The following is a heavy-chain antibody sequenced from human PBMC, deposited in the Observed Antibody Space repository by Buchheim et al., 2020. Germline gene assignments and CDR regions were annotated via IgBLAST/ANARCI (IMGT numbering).Heavy chain of an antibody. CDR2: IRSKANSYAT. V-gene: IGHV3-73*01. CDR1: GFAFSGSA. CDR3: TSTRTEYCSGGSCYSYYYYGMDV. D-gene: IGHD2-15*01. J-gene: IGHJ6*02. Sequence: EVQLVESGGGLVQPGGSLKLSCAASGFAFSGSAMHWVRQASGKGLEWVGRIRSKANSYATAYAASVKGRFTISRDASKNTAYLQMNSLKTEDTAVYYCTSTRTEYCSGGSCYSYYYYGMDVWGQGTT.